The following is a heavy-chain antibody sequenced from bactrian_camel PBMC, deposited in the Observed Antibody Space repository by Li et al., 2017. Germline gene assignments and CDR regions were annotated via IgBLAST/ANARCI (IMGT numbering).Heavy chain of an antibody. CDR2: IPFGGGST. CDR1: GRTYNDHC. V-gene: IGHV3S1*01. D-gene: IGHD3*01. J-gene: IGHJ4*01. CDR3: ANLGSALFRL. Sequence: HVQLVESGGNSVQAGGSLRLSCVASGRTYNDHCLAWFRQAPGKEREWVAGIPFGGGSTSYVDSVKGRFTISRDNAKNTLYLQLNSLKIEDTAMYYCANLGSALFRLWGQGTQVTVS.